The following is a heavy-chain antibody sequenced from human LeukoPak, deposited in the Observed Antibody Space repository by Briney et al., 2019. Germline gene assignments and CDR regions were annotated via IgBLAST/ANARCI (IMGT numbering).Heavy chain of an antibody. CDR1: GFTFSSYW. Sequence: GGSLRLSCAASGFTFSSYWMHWVRQAPGKGLVWVSHINSDGRSTSYEDSVKGRFTISRDNAKNTLYLQMNSLRAEDTAVYYCARDTYYYDSSGLDYWGQGTLVTVSS. CDR2: INSDGRST. V-gene: IGHV3-74*01. D-gene: IGHD3-22*01. CDR3: ARDTYYYDSSGLDY. J-gene: IGHJ4*02.